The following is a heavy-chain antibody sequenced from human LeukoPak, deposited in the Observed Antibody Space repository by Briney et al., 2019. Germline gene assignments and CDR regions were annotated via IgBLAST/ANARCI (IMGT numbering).Heavy chain of an antibody. CDR2: ISGSGGTT. V-gene: IGHV3-23*01. CDR1: GFTFNNFA. D-gene: IGHD3-3*01. Sequence: SGGSLRLSCVASGFTFNNFAMNWVRQAPGEGLEWVSIISGSGGTTYDADSVKGRFTISRDNSKNTLYLQMSSLRAEDTAVYYCAKSDDFWSGYQFDFWGQGTLVTVSS. J-gene: IGHJ4*02. CDR3: AKSDDFWSGYQFDF.